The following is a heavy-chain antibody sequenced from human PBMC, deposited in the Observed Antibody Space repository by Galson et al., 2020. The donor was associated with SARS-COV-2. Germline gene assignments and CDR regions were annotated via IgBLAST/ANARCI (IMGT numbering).Heavy chain of an antibody. D-gene: IGHD1-26*01. CDR2: ISNDGTNK. J-gene: IGHJ3*02. CDR3: AKAVSVWDLLHPFDI. CDR1: GFTVNSYA. Sequence: GESLKISCAASGFTVNSYAMHWVRQAPGKGLEWVAVISNDGTNKYYADSVKGRFTISRDNSRNTLYLQMNSLRPEDTAVYYCAKAVSVWDLLHPFDIWGQGTMVTVSS. V-gene: IGHV3-30*18.